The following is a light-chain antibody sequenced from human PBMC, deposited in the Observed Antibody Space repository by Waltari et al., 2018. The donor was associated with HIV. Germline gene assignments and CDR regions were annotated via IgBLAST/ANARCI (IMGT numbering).Light chain of an antibody. CDR2: GKN. J-gene: IGLJ2*01. CDR3: NSRDSSGNHLV. Sequence: SSELTQAPAVSVALGQTVRTTCQGDSLRSYYASWYQQKPRQAPVLVIYGKNNRPSGIPDRFSGSSSGNTASLTITGAQAEDEADYYCNSRDSSGNHLVFGGGTKLTVL. V-gene: IGLV3-19*01. CDR1: SLRSYY.